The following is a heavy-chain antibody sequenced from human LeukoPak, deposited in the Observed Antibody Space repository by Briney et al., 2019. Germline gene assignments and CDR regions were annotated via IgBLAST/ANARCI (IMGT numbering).Heavy chain of an antibody. CDR1: GFVFSIYT. D-gene: IGHD3-16*01. Sequence: GGSLRLSCSASGFVFSIYTMYWVRQAPGKGPEYVSTISGSGNGGSIYYADSVKGRFTISRDDSKSILYLQMNGPRSEDTAVYYCVKDFGRVRGTPDSWGQGTLVTVSS. CDR2: ISGSGNGGSI. J-gene: IGHJ4*02. V-gene: IGHV3-64D*06. CDR3: VKDFGRVRGTPDS.